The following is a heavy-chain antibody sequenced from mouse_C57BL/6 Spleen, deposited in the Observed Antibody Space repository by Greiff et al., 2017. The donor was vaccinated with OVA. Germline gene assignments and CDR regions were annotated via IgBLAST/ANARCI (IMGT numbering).Heavy chain of an antibody. CDR1: GYSITSDY. J-gene: IGHJ4*01. CDR2: ISYSGST. V-gene: IGHV3-8*01. D-gene: IGHD2-2*01. Sequence: EVQGVESGPGLAKPSQTLSLTCSVTGYSITSDYWNWIRKFPGNKLEYMGYISYSGSTYYKPSLKSRISITRDTSKNQYYLQLNSVTTEDTATYYCARIYYGYDYAMDYWGQGTSVTVSS. CDR3: ARIYYGYDYAMDY.